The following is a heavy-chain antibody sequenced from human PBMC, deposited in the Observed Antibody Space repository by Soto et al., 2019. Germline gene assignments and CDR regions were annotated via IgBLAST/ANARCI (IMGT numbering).Heavy chain of an antibody. CDR2: INSDGSST. CDR1: GFTFSSYL. D-gene: IGHD2-2*01. CDR3: ARTRYCSSTSCHYYYGMDV. Sequence: WGSLRLSCAASGFTFSSYLMHWVRQAPGKGLVWVSRINSDGSSTSYADSVKGRFTISRDNAKNTLYLQMNSLRAEDTAVYYCARTRYCSSTSCHYYYGMDVWGQGTTVTVSS. V-gene: IGHV3-74*01. J-gene: IGHJ6*02.